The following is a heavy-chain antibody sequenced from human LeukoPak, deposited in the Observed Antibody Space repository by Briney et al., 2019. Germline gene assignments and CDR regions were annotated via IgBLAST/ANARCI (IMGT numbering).Heavy chain of an antibody. CDR3: ARLGYSAAYYYYMDV. V-gene: IGHV4-39*01. J-gene: IGHJ6*03. Sequence: SETLSLTCTVSGGSISSSSYYWGWIRQPPGKGLEWIGSIYYSGSTYYNPSLKSRVTTSVDTSKNQFSLKLSSVTAADTAVYYCARLGYSAAYYYYMDVWGKGTTVTVSS. CDR1: GGSISSSSYY. CDR2: IYYSGST. D-gene: IGHD1-26*01.